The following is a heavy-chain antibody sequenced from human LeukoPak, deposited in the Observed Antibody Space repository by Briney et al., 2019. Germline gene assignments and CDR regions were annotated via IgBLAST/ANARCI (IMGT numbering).Heavy chain of an antibody. CDR1: GFIFSSYG. Sequence: GGSLRLSCAASGFIFSSYGMHWVRQAPGKGLEWVAFIRYDGSKKYYADSVKGRFTISRDSSKNTLYLQMNSLRAEDTAVYYCAKSGGVTTTLGYWGQGTLVTVSS. V-gene: IGHV3-30*02. J-gene: IGHJ4*02. D-gene: IGHD4-17*01. CDR3: AKSGGVTTTLGY. CDR2: IRYDGSKK.